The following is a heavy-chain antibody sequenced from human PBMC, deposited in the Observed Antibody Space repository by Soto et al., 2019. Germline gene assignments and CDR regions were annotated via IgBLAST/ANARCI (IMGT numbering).Heavy chain of an antibody. V-gene: IGHV3-9*01. CDR2: ISWNSGDI. CDR3: AKDNDLDRDGPFDH. J-gene: IGHJ4*02. Sequence: EVQLVESGGGSVQPGRSLRLSCAASGFSFDDYGMHWVRQGPGKGLEWVSGISWNSGDIYYADSVKGRFTISRDNAKRSLYLQMNSLRTEDTALYCCAKDNDLDRDGPFDHWGQGILVTVSS. CDR1: GFSFDDYG. D-gene: IGHD2-2*03.